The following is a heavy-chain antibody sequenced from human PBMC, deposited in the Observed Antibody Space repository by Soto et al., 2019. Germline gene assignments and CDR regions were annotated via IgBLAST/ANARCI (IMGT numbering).Heavy chain of an antibody. CDR3: ARDRDYGDYGGWFDP. CDR2: IYYSGST. Sequence: SETLSLTCTVSGGSINSAGHSWGWIRQPPGKGLEWIGYIYYSGSTNYNPSLKSRVTISVDTSKNQFSLKLSSVTAADTAVYYCARDRDYGDYGGWFDPWGQGTLVTVSS. CDR1: GGSINSAGHS. J-gene: IGHJ5*02. D-gene: IGHD4-17*01. V-gene: IGHV4-61*08.